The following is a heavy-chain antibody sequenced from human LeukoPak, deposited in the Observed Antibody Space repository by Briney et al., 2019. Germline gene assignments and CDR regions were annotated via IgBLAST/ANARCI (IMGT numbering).Heavy chain of an antibody. CDR3: ARDPLFDY. J-gene: IGHJ4*02. CDR1: GFTFSSYA. CDR2: ISYDGSNE. Sequence: GGSLRLSCAASGFTFSSYAMHWVRQAPGKGLEWVAVISYDGSNEYYADSVKGRFTISRDNSKNTLYLQMNSLRAEDTAVYYCARDPLFDYWGQGTLVTVSS. V-gene: IGHV3-30*04.